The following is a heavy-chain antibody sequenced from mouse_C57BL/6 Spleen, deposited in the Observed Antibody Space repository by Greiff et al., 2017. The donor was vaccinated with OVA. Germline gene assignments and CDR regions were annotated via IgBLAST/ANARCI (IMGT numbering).Heavy chain of an antibody. CDR2: IDPETGGT. V-gene: IGHV1-15*01. D-gene: IGHD1-1*01. CDR3: TRGSSYGYYAMDY. J-gene: IGHJ4*01. CDR1: GYTFTDYE. Sequence: VQVVESGAELVRPGASVTLSCKASGYTFTDYEMHWVKQTPVHGLEWIGAIDPETGGTAYNQKFKGKAILTADKSSSTAYMELRSLTSEDSAVYYCTRGSSYGYYAMDYWGQGTSVTVSS.